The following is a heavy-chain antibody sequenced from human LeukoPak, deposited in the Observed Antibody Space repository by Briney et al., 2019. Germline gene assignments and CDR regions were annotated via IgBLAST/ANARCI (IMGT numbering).Heavy chain of an antibody. V-gene: IGHV3-23*01. D-gene: IGHD3-10*01. CDR3: AKGGYYYSSGSSYYFDY. Sequence: PGGSLRLSCAASGFTFSSYAMSWVRQAPGKGLQWVSAISGSGGNTYFADSVKGRFTISRDNSKDTLYLQMNSLRAEDTAVFYCAKGGYYYSSGSSYYFDYWGQGTLVTVSS. CDR1: GFTFSSYA. CDR2: ISGSGGNT. J-gene: IGHJ4*02.